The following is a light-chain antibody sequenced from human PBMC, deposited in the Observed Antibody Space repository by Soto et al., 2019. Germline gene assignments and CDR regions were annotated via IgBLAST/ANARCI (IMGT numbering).Light chain of an antibody. J-gene: IGKJ1*01. Sequence: EIVLTQSPGTLSLSPGERATLSCRASQSVSSSYLAWYQQKPGQAPRLLIYAASSRATGIPDRFSGSGSGTDFTLTISRLEPDDFAVYYCQQYGSSLTWTFGRGTKVEIK. CDR1: QSVSSSY. CDR2: AAS. CDR3: QQYGSSLTWT. V-gene: IGKV3-20*01.